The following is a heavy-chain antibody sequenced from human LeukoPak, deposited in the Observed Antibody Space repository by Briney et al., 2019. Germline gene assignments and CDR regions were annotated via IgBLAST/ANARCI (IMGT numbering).Heavy chain of an antibody. Sequence: SETLSLTCTVSGGSISSYYWSWIRQPPGKGLEWIGYIYYSGSTNYNPSLKSRVTISVDTSKNQFSLKLSSVTAADTAVYYCARVKRGHSYGSMGYYGMDVWGQGTTVTVSS. J-gene: IGHJ6*02. V-gene: IGHV4-59*01. D-gene: IGHD5-18*01. CDR3: ARVKRGHSYGSMGYYGMDV. CDR1: GGSISSYY. CDR2: IYYSGST.